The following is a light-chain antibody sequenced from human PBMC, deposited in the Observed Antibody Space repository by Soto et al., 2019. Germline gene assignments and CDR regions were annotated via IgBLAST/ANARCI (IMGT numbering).Light chain of an antibody. CDR3: QEYGSSPT. J-gene: IGKJ1*01. CDR2: GAS. CDR1: QSVSSSY. V-gene: IGKV3-20*01. Sequence: EIVLTQSPGTLSLSPGERATLSCRASQSVSSSYLAWYQQKPGQAPRLLIYGASSRATGIPDRFSGSGSGTGFPLTISRLEPEDSAVYYCQEYGSSPTFGQGTKVEIK.